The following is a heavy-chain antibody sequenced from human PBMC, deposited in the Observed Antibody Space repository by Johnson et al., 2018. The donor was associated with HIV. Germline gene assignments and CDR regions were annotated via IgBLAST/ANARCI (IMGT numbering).Heavy chain of an antibody. J-gene: IGHJ3*02. V-gene: IGHV3-30-3*01. CDR2: TPYDGSNK. D-gene: IGHD6-19*01. CDR3: ARDIIAVAGYDAFDI. Sequence: QVQPAESGGGVVQPARSLRLSCSASGFTSSSYALHWVRQAPGKGLVWVAVTPYDGSNKYYADSVKARFTISRDNSKNTLYLQMHSLRAEDTAVYYCARDIIAVAGYDAFDIWGQGTMVTVSS. CDR1: GFTSSSYA.